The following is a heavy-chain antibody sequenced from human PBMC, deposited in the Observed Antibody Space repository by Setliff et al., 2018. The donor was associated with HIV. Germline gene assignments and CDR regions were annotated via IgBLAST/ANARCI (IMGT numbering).Heavy chain of an antibody. J-gene: IGHJ4*02. CDR1: GVSGGSINNYQ. V-gene: IGHV4-59*01. CDR2: IYVYNSGST. D-gene: IGHD7-27*01. CDR3: ASDLNWASADY. Sequence: SETLSLTCTVSGVSGGSINNYQWSWIRQPPGKGLEWIGYIYVYNSGSTNYNPSLSSRVTISADTSRNQFSLKLTSVTAADTAIYYCASDLNWASADYWGQGILVTVSS.